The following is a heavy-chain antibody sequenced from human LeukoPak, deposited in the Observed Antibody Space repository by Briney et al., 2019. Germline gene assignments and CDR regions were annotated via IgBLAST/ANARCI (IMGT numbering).Heavy chain of an antibody. CDR3: ARDSPDYGGKGFDY. Sequence: PGGSLRLSCAASGFTVSSSYMSWVRQAPGKGLKWVSVIYSGGSTYYADSVKGRFTISRDNSKNSLQMNTLRAEDTAIYYCARDSPDYGGKGFDYWGQGTLVTVSS. J-gene: IGHJ4*02. CDR2: IYSGGST. CDR1: GFTVSSSY. D-gene: IGHD4-23*01. V-gene: IGHV3-53*01.